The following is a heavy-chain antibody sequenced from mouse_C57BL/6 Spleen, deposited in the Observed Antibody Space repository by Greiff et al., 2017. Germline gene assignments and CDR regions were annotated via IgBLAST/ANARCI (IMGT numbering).Heavy chain of an antibody. CDR3: ARIYYGNPNLYYFDY. D-gene: IGHD2-1*01. Sequence: QVQLQQSGAELVKPGASVKMSCKASGYTFTSYWITWVKQRPGQGLEWIGDIYPGSGSTNYNEKFKGKATFTADTSSNTAYMQLSSLTTEDSAIYYCARIYYGNPNLYYFDYWGQGTTLTVSS. CDR1: GYTFTSYW. V-gene: IGHV1-55*01. CDR2: IYPGSGST. J-gene: IGHJ2*01.